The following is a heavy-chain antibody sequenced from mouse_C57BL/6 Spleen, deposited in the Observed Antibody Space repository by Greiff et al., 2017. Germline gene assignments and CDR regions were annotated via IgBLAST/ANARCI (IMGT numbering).Heavy chain of an antibody. V-gene: IGHV5-4*01. CDR2: ISDGGSYT. D-gene: IGHD1-1*01. J-gene: IGHJ1*03. CDR3: ASYYDWYFDV. CDR1: GFTFSSYA. Sequence: EVHLVESGGGLVKPGGSLKLSCAASGFTFSSYAMSWVRQTPEKRLEWVATISDGGSYTYYPANVKGRFTISRDNAKNNLYLQMSHLKSEDTAMYYCASYYDWYFDVWGTGTTVTVSS.